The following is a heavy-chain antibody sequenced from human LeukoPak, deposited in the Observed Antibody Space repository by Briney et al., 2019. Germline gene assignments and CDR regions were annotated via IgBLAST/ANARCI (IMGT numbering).Heavy chain of an antibody. CDR3: AIGIEDVDKELKYYFDY. D-gene: IGHD5-12*01. Sequence: SETLSLTCAVYGGSFSGYYWSWIRQPPGKGLEWIGEINHSGSTNYNPSLKSRVTISVDTSKNQFSLKLSSVTAADTAVYYCAIGIEDVDKELKYYFDYWGQGTLVTVSS. CDR2: INHSGST. J-gene: IGHJ4*02. V-gene: IGHV4-34*01. CDR1: GGSFSGYY.